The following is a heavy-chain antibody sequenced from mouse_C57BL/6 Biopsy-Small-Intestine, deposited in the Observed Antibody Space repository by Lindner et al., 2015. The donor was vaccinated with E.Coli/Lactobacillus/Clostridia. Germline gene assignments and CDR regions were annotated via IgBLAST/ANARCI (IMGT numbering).Heavy chain of an antibody. J-gene: IGHJ4*01. CDR3: VFWDIYAMDY. Sequence: VQLQESGGGLVQPKGSLKLSCAASGFSFNTYAMNWVRQAPGKGLEWVARIRSKSNNYATYYADSVKDRFTISRDDSESMLYLQMNNLKTEDTAMYYCVFWDIYAMDYWGQGTSVTVSS. CDR2: IRSKSNNYAT. D-gene: IGHD4-1*01. CDR1: GFSFNTYA. V-gene: IGHV10-1*01.